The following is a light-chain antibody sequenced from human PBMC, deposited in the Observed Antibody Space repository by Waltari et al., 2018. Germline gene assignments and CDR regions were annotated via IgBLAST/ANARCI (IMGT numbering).Light chain of an antibody. J-gene: IGKJ1*01. CDR1: QSVSRY. Sequence: EIVLTQSPGTLSLSPGERATVSCRASQSVSRYLAWYRLKPGQAPRLLIYDASKRATGIPDRFSGSGSGTDFSRTISRLEPEDFAVYYCQHYVRLPATFGQGTKVEIK. CDR3: QHYVRLPAT. CDR2: DAS. V-gene: IGKV3-20*01.